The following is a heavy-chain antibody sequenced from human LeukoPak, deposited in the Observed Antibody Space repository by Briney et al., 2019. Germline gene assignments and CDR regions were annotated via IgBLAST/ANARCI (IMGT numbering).Heavy chain of an antibody. D-gene: IGHD3-9*01. J-gene: IGHJ4*02. Sequence: GGSLRLSRAASGFTFSSYGMHWVRQAPGKGLEWVAVIWYDGSNKCYADSVKGRFTISRDNSKSTLYLQMNSLRAEDTAVYYCARDSSGYDILTGYENNHFDYGGQGTLVTVSS. CDR2: IWYDGSNK. V-gene: IGHV3-33*01. CDR1: GFTFSSYG. CDR3: ARDSSGYDILTGYENNHFDY.